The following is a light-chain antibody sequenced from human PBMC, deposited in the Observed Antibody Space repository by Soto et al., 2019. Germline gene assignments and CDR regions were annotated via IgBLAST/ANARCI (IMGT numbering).Light chain of an antibody. CDR2: IND. Sequence: QSVLTQPPSASGTPGQRVTISCSGSSSNIGSNTVNWYQQLPGTAPKLLIFINDQRPSGVPDRFSGSKSGTSASLAISGLHSEDEADYYCAVWDDSLSTWVFGGGTKLTVL. J-gene: IGLJ3*02. V-gene: IGLV1-44*01. CDR1: SSNIGSNT. CDR3: AVWDDSLSTWV.